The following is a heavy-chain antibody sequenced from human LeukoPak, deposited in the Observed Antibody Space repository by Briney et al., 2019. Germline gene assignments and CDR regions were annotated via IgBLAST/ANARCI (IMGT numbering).Heavy chain of an antibody. Sequence: PGGSLRLSCEVSGFSFEDYGMHWVRQPPGKGLEWVSSINDNGDKTDYADSVKGRFTASRDNAKKSLYLQMNSLRPEDTALYYCAKHLRATNTYLFYGLDVWGPGTTVTVSS. CDR1: GFSFEDYG. CDR2: INDNGDKT. CDR3: AKHLRATNTYLFYGLDV. D-gene: IGHD2-8*01. V-gene: IGHV3-9*01. J-gene: IGHJ6*02.